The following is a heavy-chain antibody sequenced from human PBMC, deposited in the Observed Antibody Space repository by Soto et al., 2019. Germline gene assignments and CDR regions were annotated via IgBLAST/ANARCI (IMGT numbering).Heavy chain of an antibody. Sequence: GGSLRLSCAASGFAFSSYEMNWVRQAPGKGLEWVSYTSSSGSTIYYADSVKGRFTISRDNAKNSLYLQMNSLRAEDTAVYYCARTPGYCSVGSCYPLFDYWGQGTLVTVSS. V-gene: IGHV3-48*03. D-gene: IGHD2-15*01. CDR3: ARTPGYCSVGSCYPLFDY. CDR2: TSSSGSTI. CDR1: GFAFSSYE. J-gene: IGHJ4*02.